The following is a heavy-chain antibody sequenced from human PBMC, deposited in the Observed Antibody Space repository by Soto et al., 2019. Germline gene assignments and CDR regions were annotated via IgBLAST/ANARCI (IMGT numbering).Heavy chain of an antibody. Sequence: PGGSLRLSCAASGFTFSNAWMSWVRQAPGKGLEWVGRIKSKTDGGTTDYAAPVKGRFTISRDDSKNTLYLQMNSLKTEDTAVYYCTTWDYDFWSGYYIDYCGQGTLVTVSS. V-gene: IGHV3-15*01. CDR2: IKSKTDGGTT. CDR1: GFTFSNAW. D-gene: IGHD3-3*01. CDR3: TTWDYDFWSGYYIDY. J-gene: IGHJ4*02.